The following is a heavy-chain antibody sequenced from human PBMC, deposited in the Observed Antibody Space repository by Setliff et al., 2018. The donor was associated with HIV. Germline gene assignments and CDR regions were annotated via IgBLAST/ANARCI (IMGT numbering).Heavy chain of an antibody. J-gene: IGHJ4*02. CDR1: GASISSSNW. CDR2: IYHSGST. V-gene: IGHV4-4*02. CDR3: AGSIYNRDRFDY. D-gene: IGHD1-1*01. Sequence: PSETLSLTCAVSGASISSSNWWSWVRQPPGKGLEWIGQIYHSGSTIYNPSLKTRVTISVDKSKNYFSLKMIPVTAADTAMYYCAGSIYNRDRFDYWGQGTLVTVSS.